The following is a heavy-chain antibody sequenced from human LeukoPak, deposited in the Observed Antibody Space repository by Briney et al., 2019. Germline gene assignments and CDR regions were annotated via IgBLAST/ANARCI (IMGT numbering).Heavy chain of an antibody. CDR3: AREDCSSSSCYLGDY. V-gene: IGHV1-18*01. CDR2: ISAYNGHT. Sequence: ASVKVFCKASGYTFTSYDVSWVRQAPGQGLEWMGWISAYNGHTKYAQKFQGRVTMTTDTSTSIAYMELRSLRSDDTAMYYCAREDCSSSSCYLGDYWGQGTLLTVSS. J-gene: IGHJ4*02. CDR1: GYTFTSYD. D-gene: IGHD2-2*01.